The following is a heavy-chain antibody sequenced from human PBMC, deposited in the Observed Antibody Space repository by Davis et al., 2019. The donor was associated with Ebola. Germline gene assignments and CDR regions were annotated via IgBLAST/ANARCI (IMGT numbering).Heavy chain of an antibody. Sequence: ASVKVSCKASGYTFTGYNIHWMRHAPGQGLEWLGRVILKSGATNYAQKFQGRVTMTRDTSISTVYMELSSLRYDDTADYYCARGHNYAHEYWGQGTLVTVSS. V-gene: IGHV1-2*06. J-gene: IGHJ4*02. D-gene: IGHD4-11*01. CDR1: GYTFTGYN. CDR2: VILKSGAT. CDR3: ARGHNYAHEY.